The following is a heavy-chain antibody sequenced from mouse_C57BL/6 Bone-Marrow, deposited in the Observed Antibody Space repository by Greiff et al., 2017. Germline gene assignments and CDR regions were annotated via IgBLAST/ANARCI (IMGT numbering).Heavy chain of an antibody. CDR1: GFTFSSYA. Sequence: EVKLVESGGGLVKPGGSLKLSCAASGFTFSSYAMSWVRQTPEKRLEWVATISDGGSYTYYPDNVKGRFTISRDNAKNNLYLQMNHLKSDDTAMYYCARDGYYVYYYALDYWGQGTSVTVSS. CDR2: ISDGGSYT. J-gene: IGHJ4*01. D-gene: IGHD2-3*01. CDR3: ARDGYYVYYYALDY. V-gene: IGHV5-4*03.